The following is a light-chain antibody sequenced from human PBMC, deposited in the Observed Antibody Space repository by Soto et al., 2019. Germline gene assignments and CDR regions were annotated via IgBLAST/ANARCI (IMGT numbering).Light chain of an antibody. V-gene: IGKV1-33*01. CDR2: DAS. CDR1: QDIRNY. CDR3: QQYDNRPPWT. J-gene: IGKJ1*01. Sequence: EIQMTQSPSSLSASVGDRVTITCQASQDIRNYLNWYQQKPGKAPKLLIYDASNLETGVPSRFSGSGSGTDFTFTISSLQPEDIATYYCQQYDNRPPWTFGQGTKVEIK.